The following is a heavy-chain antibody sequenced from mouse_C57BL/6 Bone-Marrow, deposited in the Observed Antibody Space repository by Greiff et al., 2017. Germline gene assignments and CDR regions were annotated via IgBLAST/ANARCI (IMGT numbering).Heavy chain of an antibody. CDR2: INPDSSTI. CDR3: ARPSYYSNSYAMDY. V-gene: IGHV4-1*01. D-gene: IGHD2-5*01. J-gene: IGHJ4*01. CDR1: GIDFSRYW. Sequence: DVKLQESGGGLLQPGGSLKLSCAASGIDFSRYWMSWVRRAPGKGLEWIGEINPDSSTINYAPSLKDKFIISRDNAKNTLYLQMSKVRSEDTALYYCARPSYYSNSYAMDYWGQGTSVTVSS.